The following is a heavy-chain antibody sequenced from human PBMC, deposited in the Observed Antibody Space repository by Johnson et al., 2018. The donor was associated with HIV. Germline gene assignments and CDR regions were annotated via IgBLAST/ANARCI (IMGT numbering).Heavy chain of an antibody. CDR1: GFTFSSYG. D-gene: IGHD6-6*01. CDR2: ISYDGSNK. Sequence: QVQLVESGGGVVQPGRSLRLSCVASGFTFSSYGMHWVRQTPGKGLEWVAIISYDGSNKYYADSVKGRFTISRDNSKNTLYLQVNSLRAEDTAMYYCAKERQLVRSVDIWGQGTMVTVSS. J-gene: IGHJ3*02. CDR3: AKERQLVRSVDI. V-gene: IGHV3-30*18.